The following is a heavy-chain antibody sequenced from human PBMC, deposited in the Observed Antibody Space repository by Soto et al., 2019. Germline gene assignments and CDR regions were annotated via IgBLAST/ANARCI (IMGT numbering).Heavy chain of an antibody. J-gene: IGHJ6*02. D-gene: IGHD5-18*01. CDR1: GFTFSSYA. Sequence: GGSLRLSCAASGFTFSSYAMHWVRQAPGKGLEWVAVISYDGSNKYYADSVKGRFTISRDNSKNTLYLQMNSLRTEDTAVYYCTTEWGEAGIRGYNDYYYYYGMDVWGQGTTVTVSS. CDR3: TTEWGEAGIRGYNDYYYYYGMDV. CDR2: ISYDGSNK. V-gene: IGHV3-30-3*01.